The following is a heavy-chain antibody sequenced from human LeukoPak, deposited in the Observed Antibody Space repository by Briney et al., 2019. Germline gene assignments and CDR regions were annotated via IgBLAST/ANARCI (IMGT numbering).Heavy chain of an antibody. CDR1: GFTFSSYS. V-gene: IGHV3-21*04. Sequence: AGGSLRLSCAASGFTFSSYSMNWVRQAPGKGLEWVSSISSSSSYIYYADSVKGRFTISRDNAKNSLYLQMNSLRAEDTAVYYCAKSHSSSWSPLDYWGQGTLVTVSS. J-gene: IGHJ4*02. CDR3: AKSHSSSWSPLDY. CDR2: ISSSSSYI. D-gene: IGHD6-13*01.